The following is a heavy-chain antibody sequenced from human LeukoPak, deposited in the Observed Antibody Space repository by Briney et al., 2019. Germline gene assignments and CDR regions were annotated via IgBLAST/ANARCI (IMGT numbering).Heavy chain of an antibody. J-gene: IGHJ4*02. D-gene: IGHD5-18*01. CDR2: ISGSGGST. CDR1: GFTFSSYS. Sequence: GGSLRLSCAASGFTFSSYSMNWVRQAPGKGLEWVSAISGSGGSTYYADSVKGRFTISRDNSKNTLYLQMNSLRAEDTAVYYCAKGSARGYSYGYDPYYFDYWGQGTLVTVSS. CDR3: AKGSARGYSYGYDPYYFDY. V-gene: IGHV3-23*01.